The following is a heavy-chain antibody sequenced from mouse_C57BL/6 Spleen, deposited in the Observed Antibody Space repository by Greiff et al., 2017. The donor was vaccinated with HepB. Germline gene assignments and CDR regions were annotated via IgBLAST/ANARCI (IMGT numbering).Heavy chain of an antibody. CDR2: IYPGSGNT. D-gene: IGHD2-2*01. V-gene: IGHV1-76*01. CDR1: GYTFTDYY. J-gene: IGHJ3*01. CDR3: ARSIDYGYDDECAY. Sequence: QVHVKQSGAELVRPGASVKLSCKASGYTFTDYYINWVKQRPGQGLEWIARIYPGSGNTYYNEKFKGKATLTAEKSSSTAYMQLSSLTSEDSAVYFCARSIDYGYDDECAYWGQGTLVTVSA.